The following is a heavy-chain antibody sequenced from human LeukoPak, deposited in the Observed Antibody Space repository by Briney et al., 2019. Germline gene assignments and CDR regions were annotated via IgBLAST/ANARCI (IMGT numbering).Heavy chain of an antibody. J-gene: IGHJ4*02. CDR2: IYYSGST. Sequence: SETLSLTCTVSGGSINSGDYYWSWIRQPPGKGLEWIGFIYYSGSTYNNPSLKSRVTISVDTSKNQFSLKLSSVTAADTAVYYCARRGDWNWVFDYWGQGTLVTVSS. CDR3: ARRGDWNWVFDY. CDR1: GGSINSGDYY. V-gene: IGHV4-30-4*01. D-gene: IGHD1-7*01.